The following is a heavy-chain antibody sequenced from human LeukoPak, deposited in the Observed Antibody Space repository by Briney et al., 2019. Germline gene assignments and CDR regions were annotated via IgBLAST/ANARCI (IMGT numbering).Heavy chain of an antibody. Sequence: SETLSLTCTVSGGSISSGGFYWSWIRQHPGKGLEWIGYIYYSGSTYYNPSLKSRVTISVDTSKNQFSLKLSSVTAADTAVYYCARGSGADYSGYDETTPDYWGRGTLVTVSS. CDR2: IYYSGST. D-gene: IGHD5-12*01. J-gene: IGHJ4*02. CDR3: ARGSGADYSGYDETTPDY. CDR1: GGSISSGGFY. V-gene: IGHV4-31*03.